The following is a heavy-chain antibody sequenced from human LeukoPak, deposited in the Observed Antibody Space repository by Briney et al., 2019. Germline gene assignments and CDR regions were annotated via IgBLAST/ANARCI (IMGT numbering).Heavy chain of an antibody. J-gene: IGHJ6*02. V-gene: IGHV3-74*01. CDR2: INSDGSST. CDR1: GFTFSSYW. Sequence: PGGSLRLSCAASGFTFSSYWMHWVRQAPGKGLVWVSRINSDGSSTSYADSVKGRFTISRDNAKNTLYLQMNSLRAEDTAVYYCARDSKRWLQISGMDVWGQGTTVTVSS. CDR3: ARDSKRWLQISGMDV. D-gene: IGHD5-24*01.